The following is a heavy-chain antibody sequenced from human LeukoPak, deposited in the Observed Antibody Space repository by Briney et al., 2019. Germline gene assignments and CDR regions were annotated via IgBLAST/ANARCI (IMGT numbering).Heavy chain of an antibody. CDR1: GYTLTELS. J-gene: IGHJ6*02. CDR2: FDPEDGET. CDR3: ATVGCSSTSCYKGSYYYYGMDV. D-gene: IGHD2-2*02. V-gene: IGHV1-24*01. Sequence: GASVKVSCKVSGYTLTELSMHWVRQAPGKGLEWMGGFDPEDGETIYAQKFQGRVTMTEDTYTDTAYMELSSLRSEDTAVYYCATVGCSSTSCYKGSYYYYGMDVWGQGTTVTVSS.